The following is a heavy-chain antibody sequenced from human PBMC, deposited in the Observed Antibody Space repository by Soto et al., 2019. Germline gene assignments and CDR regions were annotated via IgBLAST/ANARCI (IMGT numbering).Heavy chain of an antibody. CDR1: GGSFSGYY. V-gene: IGHV4-34*01. D-gene: IGHD4-17*01. Sequence: SETLSLTCAVYGGSFSGYYWSWIRQPPGKGLEWIGEINHSGSTNYNPSLKSRVTISVDTSKNQFSLKLSSVTAADTAVYYCARFRLPENYYYGMDVWGQGTTVTVSS. CDR2: INHSGST. J-gene: IGHJ6*02. CDR3: ARFRLPENYYYGMDV.